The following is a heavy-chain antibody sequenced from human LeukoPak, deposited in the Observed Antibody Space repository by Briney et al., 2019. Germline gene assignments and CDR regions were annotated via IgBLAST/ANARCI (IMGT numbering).Heavy chain of an antibody. Sequence: SETLSLTCAVYGGSFSGYYWSWIRQPPGKGLEWIGQINHSGSTNYNPSLKSRVTISVDTSKNQFSLKLSSVTAADTAVYYCARGSRDYIWGSYPYTLAEYFQHWGQGTQVTVSS. D-gene: IGHD3-16*01. J-gene: IGHJ1*01. CDR3: ARGSRDYIWGSYPYTLAEYFQH. CDR1: GGSFSGYY. CDR2: INHSGST. V-gene: IGHV4-34*01.